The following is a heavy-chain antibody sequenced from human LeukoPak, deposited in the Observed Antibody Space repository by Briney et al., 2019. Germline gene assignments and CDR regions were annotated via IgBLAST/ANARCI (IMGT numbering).Heavy chain of an antibody. J-gene: IGHJ4*02. D-gene: IGHD6-13*01. Sequence: PSETLSHTCTVSGGSISSSSYYWGWIRQPPGKGLEWIGSIYYSGSTYYNPSLKSRVTISVDTSKNQFSLKLSFVTAADTAVYYCARDAAAGYSLACWGQGTLVTVSS. CDR2: IYYSGST. CDR1: GGSISSSSYY. CDR3: ARDAAAGYSLAC. V-gene: IGHV4-39*07.